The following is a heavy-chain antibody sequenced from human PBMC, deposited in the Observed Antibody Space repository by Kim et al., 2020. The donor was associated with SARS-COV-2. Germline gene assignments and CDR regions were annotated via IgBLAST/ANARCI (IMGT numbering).Heavy chain of an antibody. CDR3: AKGGGV. CDR2: ISNRGLDI. CDR1: GFSVSDTE. D-gene: IGHD3-16*01. Sequence: GGSLRLSCSVSGFSVSDTEMNWVRQAPGKGLEWVSYISNRGLDIYYADSVKDRFTISRDTAKNSLYLQMNSLRAEDTAVYYCAKGGGVWGRVNTVTVS. J-gene: IGHJ6*03. V-gene: IGHV3-48*03.